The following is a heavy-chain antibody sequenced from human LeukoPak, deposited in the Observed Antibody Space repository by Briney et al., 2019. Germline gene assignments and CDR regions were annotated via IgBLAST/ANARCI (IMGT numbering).Heavy chain of an antibody. Sequence: GGSLRLSCAASGFIFSSYGMHWVRQAPGKGLEWVSFIRHDGRNKYYADSVKGRFTISRDDSKNTLHLQMNSLRAEDTAVYYCAKVAGTTSFYYYMDVWGKGTTVTVSS. J-gene: IGHJ6*03. D-gene: IGHD1-7*01. CDR1: GFIFSSYG. V-gene: IGHV3-30*02. CDR2: IRHDGRNK. CDR3: AKVAGTTSFYYYMDV.